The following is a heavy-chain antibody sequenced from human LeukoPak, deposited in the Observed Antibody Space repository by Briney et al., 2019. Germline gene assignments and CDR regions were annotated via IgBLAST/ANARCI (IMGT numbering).Heavy chain of an antibody. D-gene: IGHD6-13*01. J-gene: IGHJ6*03. CDR1: GGSISYYY. V-gene: IGHV4-34*01. Sequence: PSETLSLTCTVSGGSISYYYWSWIRQPPGKGLEWIGEINHSGSTNYNPSLKSRVTISVDTSKNQFSLKLSSVTAADTAVYYCARVLKYSSSWYLGGVLGYYYYMDVWGKGTTVTISS. CDR2: INHSGST. CDR3: ARVLKYSSSWYLGGVLGYYYYMDV.